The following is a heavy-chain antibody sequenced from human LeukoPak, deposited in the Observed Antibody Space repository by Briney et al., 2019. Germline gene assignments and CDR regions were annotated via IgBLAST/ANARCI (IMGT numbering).Heavy chain of an antibody. CDR1: GGSISSSNW. CDR3: AGYGDYVKSRPFGY. D-gene: IGHD4-17*01. J-gene: IGHJ4*02. CDR2: IYHSGST. V-gene: IGHV4-4*02. Sequence: SETLSLTCAVSGGSISSSNWWSWVRQPPGKGLEWIGEIYHSGSTNYDPPLKSRVTISVDRSKNQSSLKLSSVTAADTAVYYCAGYGDYVKSRPFGYWGQGTLVTVSS.